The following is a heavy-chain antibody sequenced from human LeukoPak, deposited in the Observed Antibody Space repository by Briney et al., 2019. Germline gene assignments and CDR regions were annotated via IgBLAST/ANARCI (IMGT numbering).Heavy chain of an antibody. V-gene: IGHV4-30-4*08. J-gene: IGHJ4*02. Sequence: PSGTLSLTCTVSGGSISSGDYYWSWIRQPPGKGLEWIGYIYYSGSTYYNPSLKSRVTISVDTSKNQFSLKLSSVTAADTAVYYCARDHSYGGYFDYWGQGTLVTVSS. D-gene: IGHD5-18*01. CDR1: GGSISSGDYY. CDR3: ARDHSYGGYFDY. CDR2: IYYSGST.